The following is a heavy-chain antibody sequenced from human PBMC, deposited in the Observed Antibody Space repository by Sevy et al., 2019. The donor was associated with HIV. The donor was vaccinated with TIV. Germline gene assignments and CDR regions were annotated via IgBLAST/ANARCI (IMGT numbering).Heavy chain of an antibody. CDR2: IIPIFGTA. CDR3: ARWGAMGAAAGTPIDAFDI. J-gene: IGHJ3*02. Sequence: ASVKVSCKASGGTFSSYAISWVRQAPGQGLEWMGRIIPIFGTANYAQKFQGRVTITADESTSTAYMELSSLGSEDTAVYYCARWGAMGAAAGTPIDAFDIWGQGTMVTVSS. CDR1: GGTFSSYA. D-gene: IGHD6-13*01. V-gene: IGHV1-69*13.